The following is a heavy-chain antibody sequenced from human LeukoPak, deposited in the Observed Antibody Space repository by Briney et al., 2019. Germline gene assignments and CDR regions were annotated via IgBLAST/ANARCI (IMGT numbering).Heavy chain of an antibody. CDR2: IYPGDSDT. Sequence: GESLKISCKASGYSFTNYWIGWVRQMPGKGLEWMGIIYPGDSDTRYSPSFQCQVTISADKSITTAYLYWSSLRASDTAIYYCARHSSRDHRYYFDSWGQGTLVSVSS. CDR3: ARHSSRDHRYYFDS. V-gene: IGHV5-51*01. J-gene: IGHJ4*02. CDR1: GYSFTNYW.